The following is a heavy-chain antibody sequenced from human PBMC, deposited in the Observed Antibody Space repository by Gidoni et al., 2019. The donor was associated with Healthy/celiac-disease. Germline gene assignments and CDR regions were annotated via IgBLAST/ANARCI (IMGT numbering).Heavy chain of an antibody. D-gene: IGHD3-3*01. Sequence: EVQLLESGGGLVQPGGSLRLSCAASGFTFSSYAMSWVRQAPGKGLEWVSAISGSGGSTYYADSVKGRFTISRDNSKNTLYLQMNSLRAEDTAVYYCANLLEWLYGMDVWGQGTTVTVSS. J-gene: IGHJ6*02. CDR1: GFTFSSYA. CDR2: ISGSGGST. CDR3: ANLLEWLYGMDV. V-gene: IGHV3-23*01.